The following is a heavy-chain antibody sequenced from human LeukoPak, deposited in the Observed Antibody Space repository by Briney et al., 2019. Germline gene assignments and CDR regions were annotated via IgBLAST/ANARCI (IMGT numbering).Heavy chain of an antibody. Sequence: GGSLRLSCAASGFTFSSYAMSWARQAPGTGLEWVSAISGSGGSTYYADSVKGRFTISRDNSKNTLYLQMNSLRAEDTAVYYCAKSRDTAMVILLFDYWGQGTLVTVSS. CDR3: AKSRDTAMVILLFDY. D-gene: IGHD5-18*01. CDR2: ISGSGGST. CDR1: GFTFSSYA. J-gene: IGHJ4*02. V-gene: IGHV3-23*01.